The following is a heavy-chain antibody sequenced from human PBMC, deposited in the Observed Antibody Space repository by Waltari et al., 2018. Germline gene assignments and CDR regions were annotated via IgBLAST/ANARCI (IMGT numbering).Heavy chain of an antibody. CDR2: ISHSGST. Sequence: QVQLQESGPGLVKPSETLSLTCAVSGYSISSGYYWGWIRQPPGKGLEWIGSISHSGSTYYHPSLKSRVTISVDTSKNQFSLKLSSVTAADTAVYYCARHGVKTPGDFDYWGQGTLVTVSS. CDR1: GYSISSGYY. J-gene: IGHJ4*02. CDR3: ARHGVKTPGDFDY. D-gene: IGHD2-15*01. V-gene: IGHV4-38-2*01.